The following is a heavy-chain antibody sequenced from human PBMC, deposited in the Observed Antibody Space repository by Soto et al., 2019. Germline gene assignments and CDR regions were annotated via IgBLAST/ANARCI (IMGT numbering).Heavy chain of an antibody. V-gene: IGHV4-39*01. Sequence: SETLSLTCTVSGGSISSSSYYWGWIRQPPGKGLEWIGSIYYSGSTYYNPSLKSRVTISVDTSKNQFSLKLSSVTAADTAVYYCASYYYDSSGYPFFDYWGQGTLVTVSS. CDR1: GGSISSSSYY. D-gene: IGHD3-22*01. J-gene: IGHJ4*02. CDR2: IYYSGST. CDR3: ASYYYDSSGYPFFDY.